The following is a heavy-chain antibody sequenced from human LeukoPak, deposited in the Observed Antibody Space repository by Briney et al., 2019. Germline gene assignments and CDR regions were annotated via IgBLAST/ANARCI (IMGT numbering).Heavy chain of an antibody. D-gene: IGHD3-22*01. CDR3: ARDRVLEPYYYDSSGYHGWFDP. CDR1: GGSISSYY. V-gene: IGHV4-4*07. Sequence: PSETLSLTCTVSGGSISSYYWSWIRQPAGKGLEWIGRIYTSGSTNYNPSLKSRVTMSVDTSKNQFSLKLSSETAADTAVYYCARDRVLEPYYYDSSGYHGWFDPWGQGTLVTVSS. J-gene: IGHJ5*02. CDR2: IYTSGST.